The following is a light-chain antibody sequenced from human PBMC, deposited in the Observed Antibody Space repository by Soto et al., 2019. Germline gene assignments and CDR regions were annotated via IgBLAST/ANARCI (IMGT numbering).Light chain of an antibody. J-gene: IGKJ1*01. CDR3: QQYYTAPT. Sequence: DIVTTQSPDSLAVPLGERATINFKSSRSVLYTPNNKNYLAWYQQKPGQPPKLLIYWASTRESGVPDRFSGSGSGTDFTLTISSLQAEDVAVYYCQQYYTAPTFGQGTKVEIK. CDR2: WAS. CDR1: RSVLYTPNNKNY. V-gene: IGKV4-1*01.